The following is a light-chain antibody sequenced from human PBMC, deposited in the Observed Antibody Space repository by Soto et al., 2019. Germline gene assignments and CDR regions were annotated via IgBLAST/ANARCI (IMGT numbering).Light chain of an antibody. V-gene: IGKV3-11*01. CDR3: QQRSNWLLT. CDR1: QSVSSY. Sequence: EIVLTQSPATLSLSPGERANLSCRASQSVSSYLAWYQQKPGQAPRLLIYDASNRATGIPARFSGSGSGTGFTLTISSLEPEDFAVYYCQQRSNWLLTFGGGTKVEIK. CDR2: DAS. J-gene: IGKJ4*01.